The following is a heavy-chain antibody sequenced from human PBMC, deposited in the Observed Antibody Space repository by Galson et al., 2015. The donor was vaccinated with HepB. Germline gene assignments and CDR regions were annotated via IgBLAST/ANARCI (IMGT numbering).Heavy chain of an antibody. Sequence: SLRLSCAASGFSVSYNYMNWVRQAPGKGLEWVSTISYNGDTTYYADSVKGRFTISRDNSKNTLYLQLNSLRVEDTAIYYCAKHYSGSYVDAFDIWGQGTVVTVSS. CDR2: ISYNGDTT. CDR1: GFSVSYNY. J-gene: IGHJ3*02. D-gene: IGHD1-26*01. CDR3: AKHYSGSYVDAFDI. V-gene: IGHV3-23*01.